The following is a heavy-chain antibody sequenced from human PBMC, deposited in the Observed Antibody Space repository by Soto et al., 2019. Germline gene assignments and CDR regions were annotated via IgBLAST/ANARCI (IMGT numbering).Heavy chain of an antibody. CDR1: GFTFSSYA. D-gene: IGHD6-6*01. Sequence: PGGSLRLSCAASGFTFSSYAMHWVRQAPGKGLEWVAVISYDGSNKYYADSVKGRFTISRDNSKNTLYLQMNSLRAEDTAVYYCAREARSSSSFPYGYWGQGTLVTVSS. J-gene: IGHJ4*02. CDR2: ISYDGSNK. CDR3: AREARSSSSFPYGY. V-gene: IGHV3-30-3*01.